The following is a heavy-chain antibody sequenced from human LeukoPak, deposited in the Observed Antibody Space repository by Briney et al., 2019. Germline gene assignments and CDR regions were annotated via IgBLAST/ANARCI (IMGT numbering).Heavy chain of an antibody. CDR1: GGSFSGYY. J-gene: IGHJ4*02. CDR3: ARGARRDRQPRGGGNYFDY. V-gene: IGHV4-34*01. Sequence: SETLSLTCAVYGGSFSGYYWSWIRQPPGKGLEWIGEINHSGSTNYNPSLKSRVTISVDTSKNQFSLKLSSVPAADTAVYYWARGARRDRQPRGGGNYFDYWGQGTLVTVSS. CDR2: INHSGST. D-gene: IGHD1-14*01.